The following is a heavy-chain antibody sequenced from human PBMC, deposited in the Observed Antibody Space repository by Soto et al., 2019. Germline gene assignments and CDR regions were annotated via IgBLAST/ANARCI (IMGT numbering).Heavy chain of an antibody. CDR1: GFTFSSYS. J-gene: IGHJ4*02. Sequence: EVQLVESGGGLLKPGGSLRLSCAASGFTFSSYSMNWVRQAPGKGLEWVSSISSSSSYIYYADSVKGRFTISRDNAKNSLYLQMNSLRAEDTAVYYCASGQSGWGFDYWGQGTLVTVSS. D-gene: IGHD6-19*01. CDR2: ISSSSSYI. CDR3: ASGQSGWGFDY. V-gene: IGHV3-21*01.